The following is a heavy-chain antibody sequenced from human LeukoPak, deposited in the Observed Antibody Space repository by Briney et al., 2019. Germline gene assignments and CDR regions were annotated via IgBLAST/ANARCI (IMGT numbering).Heavy chain of an antibody. D-gene: IGHD6-19*01. CDR2: INHSGST. J-gene: IGHJ4*02. CDR3: ARGVALFWVAGTRRGHYFDY. CDR1: GGSFSGYY. V-gene: IGHV4-34*01. Sequence: SETLSLTCAVYGGSFSGYYWSWIRQPPGKGLEWIGEINHSGSTNYNPSLKSRVTISVDTSKNQFSLKLSSVTAADTAVYYCARGVALFWVAGTRRGHYFDYWGQGTLVTVSS.